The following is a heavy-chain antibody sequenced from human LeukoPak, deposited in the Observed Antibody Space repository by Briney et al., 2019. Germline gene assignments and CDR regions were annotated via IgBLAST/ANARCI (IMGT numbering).Heavy chain of an antibody. D-gene: IGHD6-19*01. CDR3: ALLAVAGDFDY. V-gene: IGHV3-48*03. J-gene: IGHJ4*02. CDR1: GFPFSFYE. Sequence: GGSLRLSCAVSGFPFSFYEVNWVRQAPGKGLEWVSNIHSSGTTTYYADSVKGRFSISRDNAKNSLYLRMNSLRVEDTAVYYCALLAVAGDFDYWGQGALVTVSS. CDR2: IHSSGTTT.